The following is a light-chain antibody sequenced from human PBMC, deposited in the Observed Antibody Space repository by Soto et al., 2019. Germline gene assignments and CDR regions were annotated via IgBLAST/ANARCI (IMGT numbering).Light chain of an antibody. CDR1: QSVSSN. V-gene: IGKV3D-15*01. Sequence: EKVMTQSPATLSVSPGERATLSCRASQSVSSNIAWYQQKPGQAPRLLIYGASTRATGIPARFRGSGSGTEFTLTISSLQSEDFAVYYCQQYINWPLTFGQGTKVDNK. CDR3: QQYINWPLT. CDR2: GAS. J-gene: IGKJ1*01.